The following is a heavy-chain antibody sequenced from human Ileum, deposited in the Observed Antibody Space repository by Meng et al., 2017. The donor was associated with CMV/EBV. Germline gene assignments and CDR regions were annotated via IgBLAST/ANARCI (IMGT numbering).Heavy chain of an antibody. CDR3: AKDLGSRGIGATNDY. CDR2: IYSGGAGT. CDR1: GFTLSDYA. D-gene: IGHD6-13*01. J-gene: IGHJ4*02. Sequence: SGFTLSDYAMDWVRQAPGKGLQCVSLIYSGGAGTYYADSVKGRFTISRDNSKNTLYLQMNSLGAEDTAVYYCAKDLGSRGIGATNDYWGQGTLVTVSS. V-gene: IGHV3-23*03.